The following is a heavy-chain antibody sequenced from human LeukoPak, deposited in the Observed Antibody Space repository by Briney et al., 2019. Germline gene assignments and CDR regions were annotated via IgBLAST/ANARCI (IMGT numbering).Heavy chain of an antibody. J-gene: IGHJ6*02. Sequence: SETLSLTCTVSGGSISSSSYYWGWIRQPPGKGLEWIGSIYYSGSTYYNPPLKSRVTISVDTSKNQFSLKLSSVTAADTAVYYCAIVKAGYFDLYYYYGMDVWGQGTTVTVSS. CDR2: IYYSGST. CDR1: GGSISSSSYY. V-gene: IGHV4-39*01. D-gene: IGHD3-9*01. CDR3: AIVKAGYFDLYYYYGMDV.